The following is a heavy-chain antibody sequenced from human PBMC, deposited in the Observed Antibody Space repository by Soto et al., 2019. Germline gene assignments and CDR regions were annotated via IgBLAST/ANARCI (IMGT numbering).Heavy chain of an antibody. CDR2: IVVAGDT. Sequence: EVLLVESGGGLVQPGGSLRLSCTTSGFTFSTYDMHWVRQVTGKGLEWVSGIVVAGDTYYPDSVKGRFTISRENAKNSLYLQMDSLRVEDTAVYYCARRGIDTMSGFDALDGWGLGTKVTVSS. V-gene: IGHV3-13*01. CDR3: ARRGIDTMSGFDALDG. CDR1: GFTFSTYD. D-gene: IGHD6-25*01. J-gene: IGHJ3*01.